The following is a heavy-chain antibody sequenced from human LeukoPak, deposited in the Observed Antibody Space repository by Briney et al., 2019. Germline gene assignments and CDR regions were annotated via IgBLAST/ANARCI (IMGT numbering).Heavy chain of an antibody. D-gene: IGHD6-13*01. CDR1: GFTFSSYW. J-gene: IGHJ5*02. Sequence: PGGSLRLSCAASGFTFSSYWMSWVRQAPGKGLEWVANIKQDGSEKYYVDSVKGRFTISRDNAKNSLYLQMNSLRAEDTAVYYCARDQCSSSWLIWFDPLGQGTLLTVSS. CDR2: IKQDGSEK. V-gene: IGHV3-7*01. CDR3: ARDQCSSSWLIWFDP.